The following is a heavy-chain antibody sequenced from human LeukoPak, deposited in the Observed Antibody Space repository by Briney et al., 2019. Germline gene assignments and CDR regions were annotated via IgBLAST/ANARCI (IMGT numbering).Heavy chain of an antibody. CDR1: GFTFSSYD. J-gene: IGHJ2*01. V-gene: IGHV3-30-3*01. Sequence: GGSLRLSCAASGFTFSSYDMHWVRQAPGKGLEWVAVISYDGSNKNFGDSVKGRFTISRDNSKNTLYLQMNSLRAEDTAVYYCARDGYNQEDWYFDLWGRGTLVTVSS. CDR2: ISYDGSNK. D-gene: IGHD5-24*01. CDR3: ARDGYNQEDWYFDL.